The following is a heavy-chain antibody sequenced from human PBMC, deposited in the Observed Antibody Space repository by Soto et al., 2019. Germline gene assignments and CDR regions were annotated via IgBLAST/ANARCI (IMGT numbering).Heavy chain of an antibody. CDR3: ARGGTPIAY. CDR2: ISSYNGNT. Sequence: QVQLVQSGAEVKKPGASVKVSCTASGYTFTNCGISWVRQAPGQGREWMGWISSYNGNTNYAQKFQGRVPMTTDTSTSTASMAVRSLRFDDTAVYYCARGGTPIAYWGQGTLVTVSS. CDR1: GYTFTNCG. D-gene: IGHD3-16*01. V-gene: IGHV1-18*01. J-gene: IGHJ4*02.